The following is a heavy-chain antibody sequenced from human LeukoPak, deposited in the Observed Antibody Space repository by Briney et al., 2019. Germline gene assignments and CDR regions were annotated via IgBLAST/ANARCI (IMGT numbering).Heavy chain of an antibody. CDR2: IYYSGST. Sequence: SETLSLTCTVSGGSISSYYWSWIRQPPGKGLEWIGYIYYSGSTNYNPSLKSRVTISVDTSKNQFSLKLSSVTAADTAVYYCARGDSNIYGMDVWGQGTTVTVSS. CDR3: ARGDSNIYGMDV. J-gene: IGHJ6*02. CDR1: GGSISSYY. V-gene: IGHV4-59*12. D-gene: IGHD3-22*01.